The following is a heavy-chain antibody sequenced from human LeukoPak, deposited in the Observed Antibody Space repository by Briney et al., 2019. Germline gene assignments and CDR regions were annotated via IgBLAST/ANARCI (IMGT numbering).Heavy chain of an antibody. Sequence: GGSLRLSCAAAGFTFSNYAMSWVRQAPGEGLQWVSSISGSGGSTYYAYSVKGRFSISRDNSKNTLYVQMSSLRDEDSAVYYCARGGRYYLDGFDVWGQGTMVTVSS. J-gene: IGHJ3*01. CDR3: ARGGRYYLDGFDV. CDR2: ISGSGGST. V-gene: IGHV3-23*01. CDR1: GFTFSNYA. D-gene: IGHD1-26*01.